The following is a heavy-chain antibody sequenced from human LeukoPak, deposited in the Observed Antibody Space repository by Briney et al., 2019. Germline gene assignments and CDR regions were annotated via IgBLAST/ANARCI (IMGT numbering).Heavy chain of an antibody. CDR2: IYHGGST. CDR3: ARSYGYGTNFDY. Sequence: SETLSLTCAVSDASSGSSNWWGWVRQPPGKGLEWIGEIYHGGSTNYNPSLKSRGTISIDKSKNQFSLRLTSVTAADTAVYYCARSYGYGTNFDYWGQGTLVTVSS. D-gene: IGHD5-18*01. J-gene: IGHJ4*02. CDR1: DASSGSSNW. V-gene: IGHV4-4*02.